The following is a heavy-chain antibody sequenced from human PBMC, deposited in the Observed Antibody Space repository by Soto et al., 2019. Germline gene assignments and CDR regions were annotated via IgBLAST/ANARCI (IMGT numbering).Heavy chain of an antibody. CDR1: GFTFSTYS. J-gene: IGHJ3*02. CDR2: ISSSSYI. D-gene: IGHD3-16*01. V-gene: IGHV3-21*01. Sequence: EVQLVESVGGLVKPGVSLRLSCAASGFTFSTYSMNWVRQAPGKGLEWVSSISSSSYIYYADSVKGRFTISRDNAKNSLYLQMNSLRAEDTAVYYCARDQGGDFNAFDIWGHGTMVTVSS. CDR3: ARDQGGDFNAFDI.